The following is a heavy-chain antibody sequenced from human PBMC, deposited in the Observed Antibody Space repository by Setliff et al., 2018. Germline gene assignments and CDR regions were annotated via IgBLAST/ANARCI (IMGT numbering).Heavy chain of an antibody. V-gene: IGHV1-8*03. J-gene: IGHJ2*01. D-gene: IGHD3-22*01. CDR1: GYSFIRYY. Sequence: GASVKVSCKTSGYSFIRYYMYWVRQATGQGLEWVGWMDPNSGNTTYGRKFQDRVTITRNTSISTAYMELSSLRSEDTAVYYCARGRASGGYFEVWYSDLWGRGTLVTVSS. CDR2: MDPNSGNT. CDR3: ARGRASGGYFEVWYSDL.